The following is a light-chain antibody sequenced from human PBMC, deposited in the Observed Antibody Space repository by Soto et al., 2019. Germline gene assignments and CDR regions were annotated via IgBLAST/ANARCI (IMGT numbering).Light chain of an antibody. Sequence: EIVLTQSPGTLSLSPGERATLSCRASQSVSGSYIVWYQQKPGQAPRLLIYGGSSRATGIPDRFSGSGSRTDFTLPISRLEPEDFAVYYCQQYGSSPPLTFGGGTKVEIK. CDR3: QQYGSSPPLT. J-gene: IGKJ4*01. V-gene: IGKV3-20*01. CDR1: QSVSGSY. CDR2: GGS.